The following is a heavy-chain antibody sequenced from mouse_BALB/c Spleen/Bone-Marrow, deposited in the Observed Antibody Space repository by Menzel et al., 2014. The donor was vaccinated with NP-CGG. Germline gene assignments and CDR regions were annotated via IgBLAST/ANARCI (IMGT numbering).Heavy chain of an antibody. V-gene: IGHV3-2*02. CDR1: GYSITSDYA. CDR2: ITYSGGT. CDR3: ARSGNFFDY. J-gene: IGHJ2*01. D-gene: IGHD1-3*01. Sequence: DVKLQESGPGLVKPSQSLSLTCTVTGYSITSDYAWNWIRQFPGNKLEWMGHITYSGGTSCNPSLKSRISFTRDTSKNQLFLQLNSVTIEDTATYYCARSGNFFDYWGQGTTLTVSS.